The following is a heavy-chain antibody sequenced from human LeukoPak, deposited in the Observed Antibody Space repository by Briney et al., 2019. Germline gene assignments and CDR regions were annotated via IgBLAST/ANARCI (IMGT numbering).Heavy chain of an antibody. CDR3: ARIDPXGXXXX. Sequence: PSETLSLACSVSGAFSSRYYWSWVRQPLGKGLEWLGSIFYSGHSNYNASLTSRISMSVDTSKAQFSLELTSVTAADTALSYCARIDPXGXXXXXGPGXLVTXXS. CDR2: IFYSGHS. J-gene: IGHJ4*02. V-gene: IGHV4-59*12. CDR1: GAFSSRYY.